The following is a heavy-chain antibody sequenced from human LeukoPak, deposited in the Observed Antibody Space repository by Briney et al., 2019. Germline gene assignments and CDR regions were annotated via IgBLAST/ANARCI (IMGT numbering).Heavy chain of an antibody. CDR3: ARGVGYCSSTSCYEFDY. D-gene: IGHD2-2*03. V-gene: IGHV1-18*01. CDR1: GYTFTSYG. J-gene: IGHJ4*02. Sequence: GASVKVSCKASGYTFTSYGISWVRQAPGQGLEWMGWISAYNGNTNYAQKLQGRVTMTTDTSTSTAYMELRSLRSEDTAVYYCARGVGYCSSTSCYEFDYWGQGTLVTVSS. CDR2: ISAYNGNT.